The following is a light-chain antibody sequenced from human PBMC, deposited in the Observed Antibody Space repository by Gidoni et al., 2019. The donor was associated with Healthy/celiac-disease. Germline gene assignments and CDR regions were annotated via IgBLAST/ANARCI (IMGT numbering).Light chain of an antibody. V-gene: IGKV2-28*01. CDR1: QSHLHSNGYNY. CDR3: MQALHTPPT. J-gene: IGKJ5*01. CDR2: LGS. Sequence: DIVMTQSPLSLPVTPGEPASISCRSSQSHLHSNGYNYWDWYLQKPGQSPQLLSYLGSNRSSGVPDRFSGRGSGTDFTLKISRLEAEDFGVYSCMQALHTPPTFGQGTRLEIK.